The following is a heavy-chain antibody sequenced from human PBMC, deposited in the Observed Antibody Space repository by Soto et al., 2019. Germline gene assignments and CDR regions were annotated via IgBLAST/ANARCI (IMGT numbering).Heavy chain of an antibody. CDR2: ISWNSGSI. CDR1: GFTFDDYA. V-gene: IGHV3-9*01. J-gene: IGHJ4*02. Sequence: EVQLVESGGGLVQPGRSLRLSCAASGFTFDDYAMHWVRQAPGKGLEWVSGISWNSGSIGYADSVKGRFTISRDNAKNSLYLQMKSLRAEDTALYYCAKDIRSDTSGLFDYWGQGTLVTVSS. CDR3: AKDIRSDTSGLFDY. D-gene: IGHD5-18*01.